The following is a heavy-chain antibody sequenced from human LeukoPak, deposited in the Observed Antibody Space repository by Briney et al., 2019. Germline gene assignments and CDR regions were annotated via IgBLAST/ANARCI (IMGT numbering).Heavy chain of an antibody. Sequence: SETLSLTCAVYGGSFSGYYWSWIRQPPGKGLEWIGEINHSGSTNYNPSLKSRVTISVDTSKNQFSLELSSVTAADTAVYYCARGGEYTVTPRYFDYWGQGTLVTVSS. J-gene: IGHJ4*02. D-gene: IGHD4-17*01. CDR1: GGSFSGYY. CDR3: ARGGEYTVTPRYFDY. CDR2: INHSGST. V-gene: IGHV4-34*01.